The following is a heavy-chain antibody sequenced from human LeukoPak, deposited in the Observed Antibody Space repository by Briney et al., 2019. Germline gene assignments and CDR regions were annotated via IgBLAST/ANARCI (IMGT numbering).Heavy chain of an antibody. CDR3: ARIGEGITIDS. Sequence: PGGSLRLSCAASGFTLRSYWMSWVRQAPGKGLEWVANIKQDGSEEYYVDSVRGRFTISRDNAKNSLYLQMNSLRAEDTALYYCARIGEGITIDSWGQGTLVTVSS. V-gene: IGHV3-7*05. D-gene: IGHD4-17*01. CDR1: GFTLRSYW. J-gene: IGHJ4*02. CDR2: IKQDGSEE.